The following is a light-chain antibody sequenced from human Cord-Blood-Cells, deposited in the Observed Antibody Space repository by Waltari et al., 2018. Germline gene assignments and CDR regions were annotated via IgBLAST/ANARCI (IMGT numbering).Light chain of an antibody. CDR1: SSDVGSYNL. J-gene: IGLJ3*02. Sequence: QPALTQPAPVSGSSGQSIPISCTGTSSDVGSYNLVSWYQQHPGKAPKLMIYEGSKRPSVVSNRFSGSKSGNTASLTISGLQAEDEADYYCCSYAGSSTFWVFGGGTKLTVL. CDR3: CSYAGSSTFWV. CDR2: EGS. V-gene: IGLV2-23*01.